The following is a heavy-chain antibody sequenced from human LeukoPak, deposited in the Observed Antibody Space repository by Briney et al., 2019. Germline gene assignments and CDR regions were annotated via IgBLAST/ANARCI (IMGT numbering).Heavy chain of an antibody. V-gene: IGHV1-46*01. CDR2: LNPSGGST. CDR1: GYTFTSYY. D-gene: IGHD3-9*01. Sequence: ASVKVSCKASGYTFTSYYMHWVRQAPGQGLEWMGILNPSGGSTSYAQKFQGRVTMTRDTSTSTVYMELSSLRSEDTAAYYSARVSDVLTGYYPLDYWGQGTLVTVSS. J-gene: IGHJ4*02. CDR3: ARVSDVLTGYYPLDY.